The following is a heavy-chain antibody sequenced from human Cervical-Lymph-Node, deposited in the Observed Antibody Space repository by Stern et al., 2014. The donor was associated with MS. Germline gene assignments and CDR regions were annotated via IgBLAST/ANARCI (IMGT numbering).Heavy chain of an antibody. CDR2: TNIDGSST. J-gene: IGHJ6*02. V-gene: IGHV3-74*02. CDR1: GFTFSSAW. CDR3: TSGNYGMDV. Sequence: EVQLVESGGGLVQPGGSLRLSCAASGFTFSSAWMYWVRQAPGKGLVCVSRTNIDGSSTYYADSVKGRFNTSRDNAKSTLYLQMNSLRAEDTAVYYCTSGNYGMDVWGQGTTVTVSS. D-gene: IGHD1-26*01.